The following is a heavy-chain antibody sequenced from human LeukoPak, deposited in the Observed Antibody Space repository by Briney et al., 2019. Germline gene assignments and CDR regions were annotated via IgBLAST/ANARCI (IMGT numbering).Heavy chain of an antibody. CDR2: IYTSGST. CDR3: ARGPATAKNWFDP. D-gene: IGHD2-2*01. V-gene: IGHV4-61*02. J-gene: IGHJ5*02. CDR1: GGSISSGSYY. Sequence: PSQTLSLTCTVSGGSISSGSYYWSWIRQPAGKGLEWIGRIYTSGSTNYNPSLKSRVTISVDTSKNQFSLKLSSVTAAGTAVYYCARGPATAKNWFDPWGQGTLVTVSS.